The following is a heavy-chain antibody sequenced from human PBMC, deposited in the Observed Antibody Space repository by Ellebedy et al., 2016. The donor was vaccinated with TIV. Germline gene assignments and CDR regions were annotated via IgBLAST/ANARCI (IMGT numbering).Heavy chain of an antibody. CDR1: GYTFTGYY. CDR2: INPNSGGT. J-gene: IGHJ5*02. D-gene: IGHD6-13*01. Sequence: ASVKVSXXASGYTFTGYYMHWVRQAPGQGLEWMGWINPNSGGTNYAQKFQGRVTMTRDTSISTAYMELSRLRSDDTAVYYCARDHGISSSWLLNWFDPWGQGTLVTVSS. CDR3: ARDHGISSSWLLNWFDP. V-gene: IGHV1-2*02.